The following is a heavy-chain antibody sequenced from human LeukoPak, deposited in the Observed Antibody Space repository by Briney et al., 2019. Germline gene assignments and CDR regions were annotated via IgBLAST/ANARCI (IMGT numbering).Heavy chain of an antibody. CDR3: ARESAIAAALDY. J-gene: IGHJ4*02. Sequence: ASVKVSCKASGYTFTGYYMHWVRQAPGQGLEWMGWTNPNSGGTNYAQKFQGRVTMTRDTSISTAYMELSRLRSDDTAVYYCARESAIAAALDYWGQGTLVTVSS. CDR2: TNPNSGGT. CDR1: GYTFTGYY. D-gene: IGHD6-13*01. V-gene: IGHV1-2*02.